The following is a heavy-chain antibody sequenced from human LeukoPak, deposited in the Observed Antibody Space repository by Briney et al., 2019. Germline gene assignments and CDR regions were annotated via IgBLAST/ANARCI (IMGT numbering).Heavy chain of an antibody. Sequence: ASVKVSCKASGGTFSSYAISWVRQAPGQGLEWMGGIIPIFGTANYAQKFQGRVTITTDESTSTAYMELSSLRSEDTAVYYCARDQATYYYDSSGYPSSLAFDIWGQGTMVTVSS. CDR3: ARDQATYYYDSSGYPSSLAFDI. CDR2: IIPIFGTA. D-gene: IGHD3-22*01. J-gene: IGHJ3*02. V-gene: IGHV1-69*05. CDR1: GGTFSSYA.